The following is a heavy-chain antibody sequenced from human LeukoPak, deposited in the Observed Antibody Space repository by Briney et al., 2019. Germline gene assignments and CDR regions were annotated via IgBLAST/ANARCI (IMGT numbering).Heavy chain of an antibody. CDR2: IYTSGST. D-gene: IGHD4-17*01. J-gene: IGHJ6*03. V-gene: IGHV4-61*02. Sequence: PSETLSLTCTVSGDSISTTHYYWSWIRQPAGKGLEWIGRIYTSGSTNYNPSLKSRVTISVDTSKNQFSLKLSSVTAADTAVYYCARDRSTVTTYYYYMDVWGKGTTVTVSS. CDR3: ARDRSTVTTYYYYMDV. CDR1: GDSISTTHYY.